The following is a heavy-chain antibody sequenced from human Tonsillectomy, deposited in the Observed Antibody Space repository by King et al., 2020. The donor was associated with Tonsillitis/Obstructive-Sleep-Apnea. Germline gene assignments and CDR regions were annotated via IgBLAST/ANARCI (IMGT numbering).Heavy chain of an antibody. Sequence: VQLPQWGAGLLKPSETLSLTCAVYGGSFSGYYWSWIRQPPGKGLEWIGEINHSGSTNYNPSLKSRVTISVDTSKNQFSLQLSSVTAADTAVYYCARGRRITIPSHAFDIWGQGTMVTVSS. CDR1: GGSFSGYY. J-gene: IGHJ3*02. V-gene: IGHV4-34*01. CDR2: INHSGST. CDR3: ARGRRITIPSHAFDI. D-gene: IGHD3-9*01.